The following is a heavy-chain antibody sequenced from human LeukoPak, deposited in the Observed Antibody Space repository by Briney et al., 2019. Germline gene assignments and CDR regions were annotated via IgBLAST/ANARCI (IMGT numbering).Heavy chain of an antibody. CDR1: GFTFSSYW. J-gene: IGHJ1*01. Sequence: GGFLRLSCAASGFTFSSYWMHWVRQAPGKGLEWVADIWYDGSNKYYADSVKGRFTISRDNSKNTLYLQMNSLRAEDTAVYYCARGRYSGSYPEYFQHWGQGTLVTVSS. D-gene: IGHD1-26*01. CDR2: IWYDGSNK. CDR3: ARGRYSGSYPEYFQH. V-gene: IGHV3-33*08.